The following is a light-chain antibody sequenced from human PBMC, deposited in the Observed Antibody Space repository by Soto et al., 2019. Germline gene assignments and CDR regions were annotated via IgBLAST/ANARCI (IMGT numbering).Light chain of an antibody. J-gene: IGKJ1*01. CDR1: QSVGSN. CDR3: QQYNNWPPWT. Sequence: ETVMTQSPATLSVSPGERATLSCRASQSVGSNLAWYQQKPGQAPRLLIYGASTRATGIPARFSGSGSGTEFTITITSLQSEDFAVYYCQQYNNWPPWTFGQGTKVDIK. CDR2: GAS. V-gene: IGKV3-15*01.